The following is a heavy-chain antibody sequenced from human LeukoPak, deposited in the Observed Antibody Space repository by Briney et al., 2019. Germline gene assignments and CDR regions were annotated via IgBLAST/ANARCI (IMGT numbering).Heavy chain of an antibody. CDR3: ARAVVTPPYYFDY. J-gene: IGHJ4*02. CDR2: INHSGST. CDR1: GGSISSYY. D-gene: IGHD4-23*01. V-gene: IGHV4-34*01. Sequence: KSSETLSLTCTVSGGSISSYYWSWIRQPPGKGLEWIGEINHSGSTNYNPSLKSRVTISVDTSKNQFSLKLSSVTAADTAVYYCARAVVTPPYYFDYWGQGTLVTVSS.